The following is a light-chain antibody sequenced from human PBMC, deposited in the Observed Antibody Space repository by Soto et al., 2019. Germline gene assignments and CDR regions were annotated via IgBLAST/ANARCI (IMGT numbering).Light chain of an antibody. J-gene: IGLJ1*01. V-gene: IGLV2-14*01. CDR2: EVS. CDR3: GSYTGTIYV. CDR1: SGDVGVYKF. Sequence: QSALTQPASVSGSPGQSITISCTGTSGDVGVYKFVSWYQQHPGKAPKLIIYEVSNRPSGVSSRFSGSMSGNTASLTISGLQAEDEADYYCGSYTGTIYVFGNGTKVTVL.